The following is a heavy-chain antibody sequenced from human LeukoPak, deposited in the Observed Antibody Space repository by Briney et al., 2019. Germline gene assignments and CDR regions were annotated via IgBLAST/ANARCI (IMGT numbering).Heavy chain of an antibody. CDR3: ARDGRGYFDY. J-gene: IGHJ4*02. CDR2: INHSGST. V-gene: IGHV4-34*01. CDR1: GESFSGYY. Sequence: SETLSLTCAVYGESFSGYYWSWIRQPPGKGLEWIGEINHSGSTNYNPSLKSRVTISVDTSKNQFSLKLSSVTAADTAVYYCARDGRGYFDYWGQGTLVTVSS.